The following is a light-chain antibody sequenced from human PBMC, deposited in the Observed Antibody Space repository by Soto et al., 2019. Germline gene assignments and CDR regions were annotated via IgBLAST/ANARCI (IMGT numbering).Light chain of an antibody. Sequence: EIIMTQSPATLSVSPGERATLSCRASQSVSSSVAWYQQKPGQAPRLLIYRASIRPTAIPARFIGSGSGTEFTLTITSLKSEDFGVDDYQRYENWPPRYTFGQGTKLEIK. J-gene: IGKJ2*01. V-gene: IGKV3-15*01. CDR1: QSVSSS. CDR3: QRYENWPPRYT. CDR2: RAS.